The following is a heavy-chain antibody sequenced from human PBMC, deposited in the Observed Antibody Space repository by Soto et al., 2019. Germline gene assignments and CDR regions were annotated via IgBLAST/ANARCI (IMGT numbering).Heavy chain of an antibody. CDR3: ARGGGRAVAGTDY. J-gene: IGHJ4*02. V-gene: IGHV4-34*01. CDR2: INHSGST. Sequence: QVQLQQWGAGLLKPSETLSLTCAVYGGSFSGYYWSWIRQPPGKGLEWIGEINHSGSTNYNQSLKSRVTISVDTSKNQFSLKLSSVTAADTAVYYCARGGGRAVAGTDYWGQGTLVTVSS. CDR1: GGSFSGYY. D-gene: IGHD6-19*01.